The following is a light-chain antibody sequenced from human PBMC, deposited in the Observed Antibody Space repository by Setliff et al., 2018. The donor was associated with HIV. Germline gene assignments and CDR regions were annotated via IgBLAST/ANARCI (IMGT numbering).Light chain of an antibody. J-gene: IGLJ1*01. CDR3: SSYAITNTLP. V-gene: IGLV2-14*01. CDR1: SRDVGGYNY. CDR2: EVR. Sequence: QSALTQPAAVSGSPGQSITISCTGTSRDVGGYNYVSWYQQHPGKAPKPIIYEVRNRPSGVSNRFSGSKSGNTASLTISGLQTEDEADYYCSSYAITNTLPFGTGTKVTVL.